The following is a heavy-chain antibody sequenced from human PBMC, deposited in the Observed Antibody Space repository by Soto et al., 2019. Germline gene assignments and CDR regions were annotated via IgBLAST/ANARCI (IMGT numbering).Heavy chain of an antibody. Sequence: QITLNESGPTQVKPRQTLTLTCTFSGFSPTTSGVGVGWIRQSPGKAPEWLALIYWDDDKRYSPSLKSRLTITKDTTKNQVVLTMADLDPADTATSYCAHRVLLTVFGLVTTTAIYFDFWGQGTPVAVSS. CDR2: IYWDDDK. V-gene: IGHV2-5*02. CDR3: AHRVLLTVFGLVTTTAIYFDF. J-gene: IGHJ4*02. D-gene: IGHD3-3*01. CDR1: GFSPTTSGVG.